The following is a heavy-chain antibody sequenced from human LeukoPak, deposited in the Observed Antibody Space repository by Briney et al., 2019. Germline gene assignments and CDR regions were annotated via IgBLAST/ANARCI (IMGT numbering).Heavy chain of an antibody. Sequence: SVKVSCKASGGTFSSYAISWVRQAPGQGLEWMGRIIPILGIANYAQKFQGRVTITADKSTSTAYMELSSLRSEDTAVYYCARDLPPYYFDYWGQGTLVTVSS. J-gene: IGHJ4*02. CDR1: GGTFSSYA. CDR2: IIPILGIA. CDR3: ARDLPPYYFDY. V-gene: IGHV1-69*04.